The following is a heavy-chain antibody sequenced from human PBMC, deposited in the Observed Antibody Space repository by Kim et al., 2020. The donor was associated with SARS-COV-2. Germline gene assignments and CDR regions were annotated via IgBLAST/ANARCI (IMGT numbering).Heavy chain of an antibody. CDR1: GYTFTSYD. CDR3: ARGWPFGEVEYYYYYYGMDV. V-gene: IGHV1-8*01. Sequence: ASVKVSCKASGYTFTSYDINWVRQATGQGLEWMGWMNPNSGNTGYAQKFQGRVTMTRNTSISTAYMELSSLRSEDTAVYYCARGWPFGEVEYYYYYYGMDVWGQGTTVTVSS. D-gene: IGHD3-10*01. CDR2: MNPNSGNT. J-gene: IGHJ6*02.